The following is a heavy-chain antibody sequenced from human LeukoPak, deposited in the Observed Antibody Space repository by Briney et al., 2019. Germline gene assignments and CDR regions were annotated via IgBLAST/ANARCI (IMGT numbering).Heavy chain of an antibody. V-gene: IGHV1-2*02. D-gene: IGHD2-8*01. CDR2: INPNSGGT. CDR1: GYTFTGYY. Sequence: VASVKVSCKASGYTFTGYYMHWVRQAPGQGLEWMGWINPNSGGTNYAQKFQGRVTMTRDTSISTAYMELSRLRSDDTAVYYCARYATVLDAFDIWGQGTMITVSS. CDR3: ARYATVLDAFDI. J-gene: IGHJ3*02.